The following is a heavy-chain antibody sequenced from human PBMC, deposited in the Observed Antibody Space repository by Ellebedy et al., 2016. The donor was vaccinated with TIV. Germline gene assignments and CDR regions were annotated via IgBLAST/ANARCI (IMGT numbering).Heavy chain of an antibody. CDR1: GYTFTGYY. CDR2: INPKSGGT. Sequence: AASVKVSCKASGYTFTGYYMHWVRQAPGQGFEWMGWINPKSGGTDYAQIFQDRVTMTGDTSISTAYVELSRLRSDDTAVYYCARGTDYGDYGAFDIWGQGTMVTVSS. CDR3: ARGTDYGDYGAFDI. D-gene: IGHD4-17*01. J-gene: IGHJ3*02. V-gene: IGHV1-2*02.